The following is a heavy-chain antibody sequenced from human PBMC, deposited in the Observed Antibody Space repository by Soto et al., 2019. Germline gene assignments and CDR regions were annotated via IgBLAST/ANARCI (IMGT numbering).Heavy chain of an antibody. Sequence: ASVKVFCKVSGYTLTELSMHWVRQAPGKGLEWMGGFDPEDGETIYAQKFQGRVTMTEDTSTDTAYMELSSLRSEDTAVYYCATAGYYGSGSYYYFDYWGQGTLVTVSS. CDR1: GYTLTELS. CDR2: FDPEDGET. CDR3: ATAGYYGSGSYYYFDY. D-gene: IGHD3-10*01. V-gene: IGHV1-24*01. J-gene: IGHJ4*02.